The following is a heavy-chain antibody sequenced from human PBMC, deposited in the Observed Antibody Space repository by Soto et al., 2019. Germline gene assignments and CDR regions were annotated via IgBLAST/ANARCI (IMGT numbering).Heavy chain of an antibody. Sequence: GGSLRLSCAASGFTVSSNYMSWVRQAPGKGLEWVSVIYSGGSTYYADSVKGRFTISRDNSKNTLYLQMNSLRAEDTAVYYCARGTGSSWYGLPFDYWGQGTLVTVSS. CDR1: GFTVSSNY. J-gene: IGHJ4*02. V-gene: IGHV3-66*01. CDR3: ARGTGSSWYGLPFDY. CDR2: IYSGGST. D-gene: IGHD6-13*01.